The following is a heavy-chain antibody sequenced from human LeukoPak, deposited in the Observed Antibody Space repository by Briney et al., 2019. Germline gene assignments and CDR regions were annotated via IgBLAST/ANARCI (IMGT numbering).Heavy chain of an antibody. J-gene: IGHJ4*02. V-gene: IGHV3-7*03. CDR2: IKQDGSEK. CDR1: GFTFSSYA. Sequence: PGGSLRLSCAASGFTFSSYAMSWVRQAPGKGLEWVANIKQDGSEKYYVDSVKGRFTISRDNSKNTLYLQMNSLRAEDTAVYYCAKRLSSSSTWYYFDYWGQGTLVTVSS. D-gene: IGHD6-13*01. CDR3: AKRLSSSSTWYYFDY.